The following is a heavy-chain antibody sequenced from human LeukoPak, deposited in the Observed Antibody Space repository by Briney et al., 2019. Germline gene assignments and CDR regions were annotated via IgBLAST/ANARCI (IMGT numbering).Heavy chain of an antibody. CDR1: GGSISSGGYY. D-gene: IGHD2-15*01. J-gene: IGHJ4*02. CDR2: IYHSGST. V-gene: IGHV4-30-2*01. Sequence: LSLTCTVSGGSISSGGYYWSWIRQPPGKGLEWIGYIYHSGSTYYNPSLKSRVTISVDRSKNQFSLKLSSVTAADTAVYYCARDLGEYCSGGSCLGSGFDYWGQGTLVTVSS. CDR3: ARDLGEYCSGGSCLGSGFDY.